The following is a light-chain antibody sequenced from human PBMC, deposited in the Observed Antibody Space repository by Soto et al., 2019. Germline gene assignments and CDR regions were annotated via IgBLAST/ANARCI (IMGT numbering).Light chain of an antibody. J-gene: IGLJ3*02. V-gene: IGLV2-11*01. Sequence: QSALTQPRSVSGSPGQSVTISCTGTSSDVGGYNYVSWYQQHPGKAPKLMIYDVSKRPSGVPDRFFGSKSGNTASLTISGLQAEEEADYSCCSYAGDYTGVFGGGTKVTVL. CDR1: SSDVGGYNY. CDR2: DVS. CDR3: CSYAGDYTGV.